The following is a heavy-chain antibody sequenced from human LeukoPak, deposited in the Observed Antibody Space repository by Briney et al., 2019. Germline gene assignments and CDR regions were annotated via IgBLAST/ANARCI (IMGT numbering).Heavy chain of an antibody. J-gene: IGHJ3*02. CDR1: GYTFTNYA. CDR3: ARASQDYYGSGSYYRGGDAFDI. D-gene: IGHD3-10*01. Sequence: SVKVSCKASGYTFTNYAISWVRQAPGQGLEWMGRIIPILGIANYAQKFQARVTLTADKSTSTAYMELSSLRSDDTAVYYCARASQDYYGSGSYYRGGDAFDIWGQGTMVTVSS. CDR2: IIPILGIA. V-gene: IGHV1-69*04.